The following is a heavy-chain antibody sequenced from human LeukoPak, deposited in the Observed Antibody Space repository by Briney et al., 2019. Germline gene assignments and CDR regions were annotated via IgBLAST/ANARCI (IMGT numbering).Heavy chain of an antibody. V-gene: IGHV3-74*01. D-gene: IGHD2-21*02. CDR2: FNSDGSST. CDR3: ARGGVRGDCDY. CDR1: GFTFSSYW. Sequence: HPGGSLRLSCAASGFTFSSYWMHWVRQAPGKGLVWVSRFNSDGSSTSYADSVKGRFTISRDNAKNTLYLQMNSLRAEDTAVYYCARGGVRGDCDYWGQGTLVTVSS. J-gene: IGHJ4*02.